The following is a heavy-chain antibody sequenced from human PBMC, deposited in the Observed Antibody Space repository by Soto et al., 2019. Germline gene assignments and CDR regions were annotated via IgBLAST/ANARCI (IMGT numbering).Heavy chain of an antibody. Sequence: VQLVESGGGVVQPGRSLRLSCAASGFTFSSYAMHWVRQAPGKGLEWVAVISYDGSNKYYADSVKGRFTISRDNSKNTLYLQMNSLRAEDTAVYYCARDPVVVVVAATYYYGMDVWGQGTTVTVSS. CDR2: ISYDGSNK. CDR1: GFTFSSYA. D-gene: IGHD2-15*01. J-gene: IGHJ6*02. V-gene: IGHV3-30-3*01. CDR3: ARDPVVVVVAATYYYGMDV.